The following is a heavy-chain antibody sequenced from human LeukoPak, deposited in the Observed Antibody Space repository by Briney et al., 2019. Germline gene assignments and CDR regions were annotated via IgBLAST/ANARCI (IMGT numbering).Heavy chain of an antibody. V-gene: IGHV3-21*01. CDR2: ISSSSSYI. J-gene: IGHJ4*02. CDR1: GFTFGSYS. CDR3: ASPSSGWYSGYFDY. Sequence: GGSLRLSCAASGFTFGSYSMNWVRQAPGRGLEWVSSISSSSSYIYYADSVKGRFTISRDNAKNSLYLQMNSLRAEDTTVYYCASPSSGWYSGYFDYWGQGTLVTVSS. D-gene: IGHD6-19*01.